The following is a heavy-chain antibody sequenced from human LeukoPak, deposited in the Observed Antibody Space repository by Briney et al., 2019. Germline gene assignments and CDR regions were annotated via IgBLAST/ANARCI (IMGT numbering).Heavy chain of an antibody. V-gene: IGHV3-23*01. Sequence: GGSLRLSCAASGFTFSSYAMSSVRQPPGKGLEWVSAISGSGGSTYYAHSVKGRFTISRDNSKNTLYLQMNSLRAEDTAVYYCAKGSCSSTSCYANFDFWGQGTLVTVSS. CDR3: AKGSCSSTSCYANFDF. D-gene: IGHD2-2*01. J-gene: IGHJ4*02. CDR1: GFTFSSYA. CDR2: ISGSGGST.